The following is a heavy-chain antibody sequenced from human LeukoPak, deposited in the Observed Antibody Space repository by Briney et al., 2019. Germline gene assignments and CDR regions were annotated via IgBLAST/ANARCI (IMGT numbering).Heavy chain of an antibody. Sequence: GGSLRLSCAASGFTFDDYGMSWARQAPGKGLEWVSGINWNGGSTGYADSVKGRFTISRDNAKNSLYLQMNSLRAEDTALYHCARAMYPYYYDSSGYYEPWGQGTLVTVSS. CDR3: ARAMYPYYYDSSGYYEP. V-gene: IGHV3-20*01. J-gene: IGHJ5*02. CDR2: INWNGGST. D-gene: IGHD3-22*01. CDR1: GFTFDDYG.